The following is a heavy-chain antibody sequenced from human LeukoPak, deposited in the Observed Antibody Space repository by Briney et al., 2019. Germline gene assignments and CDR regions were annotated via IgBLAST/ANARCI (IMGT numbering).Heavy chain of an antibody. D-gene: IGHD6-19*01. V-gene: IGHV4-39*01. J-gene: IGHJ4*02. CDR2: IYYSGGT. CDR3: ARLGDSSGGTYFDY. Sequence: SETLSLTCTVSGASITGSHNYWAWIRQPPGKGLEWIGRIYYSGGTHYNPSLESRLTISVDTSKNQFSLKLKSVTAADTAVYYCARLGDSSGGTYFDYWGQGTLVTVSS. CDR1: GASITGSHNY.